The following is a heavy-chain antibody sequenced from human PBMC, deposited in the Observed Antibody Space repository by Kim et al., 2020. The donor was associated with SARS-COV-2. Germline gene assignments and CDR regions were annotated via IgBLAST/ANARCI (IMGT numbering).Heavy chain of an antibody. CDR3: ARPFFFGDSYGSGWLGFYY. Sequence: SETLSLTCTVSGGSISGSNYYWGWIRQPPGKGLEWIGTISYTGSTYYNPSLKRRATISVDTSKNQFSLKLSSVTAADTAVYYCARPFFFGDSYGSGWLGFYYWGQGTLVTVSS. J-gene: IGHJ4*02. D-gene: IGHD6-19*01. CDR2: ISYTGST. CDR1: GGSISGSNYY. V-gene: IGHV4-39*01.